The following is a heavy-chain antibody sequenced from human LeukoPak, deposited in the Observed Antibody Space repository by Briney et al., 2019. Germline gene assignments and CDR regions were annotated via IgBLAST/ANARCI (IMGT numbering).Heavy chain of an antibody. CDR1: GGYISSSF. J-gene: IGHJ5*02. CDR3: ARLWRPHDYDNWFDH. CDR2: TYDGGRG. D-gene: IGHD4-17*01. Sequence: PSETLSLTCTVSGGYISSSFWTWIRQAPGKGLELIGFTYDGGRGDYKPSLRSRADISLDTSSNRYSLRLTSVTAAGTGVYYCARLWRPHDYDNWFDHWGQGILVTVSS. V-gene: IGHV4-59*13.